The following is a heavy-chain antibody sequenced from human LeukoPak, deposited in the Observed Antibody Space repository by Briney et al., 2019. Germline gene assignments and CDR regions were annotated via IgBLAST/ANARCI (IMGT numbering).Heavy chain of an antibody. CDR1: GFTFSSYW. CDR3: ARDRGSGWYQPSGY. J-gene: IGHJ4*02. V-gene: IGHV3-74*01. D-gene: IGHD6-19*01. Sequence: GGSLRLSCAASGFTFSSYWMHWVRQAPGKGLVWVSRINSDGSGTSYADSVKGRFTISRDNSKNTLFLHMNSLSAEDTSVYYCARDRGSGWYQPSGYWGQGTLVTVSS. CDR2: INSDGSGT.